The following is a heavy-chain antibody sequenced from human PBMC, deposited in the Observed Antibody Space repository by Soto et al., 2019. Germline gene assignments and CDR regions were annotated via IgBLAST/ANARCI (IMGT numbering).Heavy chain of an antibody. V-gene: IGHV3-30*03. CDR1: GFTFSSYG. CDR2: ISYDGSIK. CDR3: SRSSWSNTPYYYYYGMDV. D-gene: IGHD6-13*01. J-gene: IGHJ6*02. Sequence: QVQLVESGGGVVQPGRSLRLSCAASGFTFSSYGMHWVRQAPGKGLEGVAVISYDGSIKYYADSVKGRFTISRDNSKNTLYLQMNSLRAEDTAVYYCSRSSWSNTPYYYYYGMDVWGQGTTVTVSS.